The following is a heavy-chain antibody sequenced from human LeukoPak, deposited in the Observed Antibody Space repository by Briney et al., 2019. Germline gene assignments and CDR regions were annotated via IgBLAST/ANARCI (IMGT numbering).Heavy chain of an antibody. Sequence: PSETLSLTCAVYGGSFSGYYWSWIRQPPGKGLEWIGEINHSGSTNYNPSLKSRVTISVDTSKNQFPLKLSSVTAADTAVYYCASDPGISGVYFDYWGQGTLVTVSS. J-gene: IGHJ4*02. CDR2: INHSGST. CDR1: GGSFSGYY. D-gene: IGHD3-10*01. CDR3: ASDPGISGVYFDY. V-gene: IGHV4-34*01.